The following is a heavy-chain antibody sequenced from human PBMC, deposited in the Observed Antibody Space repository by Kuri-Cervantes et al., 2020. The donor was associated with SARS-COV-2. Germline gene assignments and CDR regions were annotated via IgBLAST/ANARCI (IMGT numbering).Heavy chain of an antibody. D-gene: IGHD2-2*01. CDR3: ARPLVPAVEKLVPDAFDI. J-gene: IGHJ3*02. Sequence: GGSLRLSCAASGFTFSSYSMNWVRQAPGKGLEWVSSISSSSSYIYYADSVKGRFTISRDNAKNSLYLQMNSLRAEDTAVYYCARPLVPAVEKLVPDAFDIWGQGTMVTVSS. CDR1: GFTFSSYS. V-gene: IGHV3-21*01. CDR2: ISSSSSYI.